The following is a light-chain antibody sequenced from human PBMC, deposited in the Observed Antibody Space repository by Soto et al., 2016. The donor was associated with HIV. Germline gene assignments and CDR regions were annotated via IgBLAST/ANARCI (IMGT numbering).Light chain of an antibody. V-gene: IGKV1-16*02. CDR3: QQYKTYPLT. Sequence: DIQMTQSPSSLSASVGDRVTITCRASQAISNDLGWYQQKPGKAPKSLIYGASTLQSGVSSKFSGSRSGTDFTLTISSLQPEDFATYFCQQYKTYPLTFGGGTKVQIK. CDR1: QAISND. J-gene: IGKJ4*01. CDR2: GAS.